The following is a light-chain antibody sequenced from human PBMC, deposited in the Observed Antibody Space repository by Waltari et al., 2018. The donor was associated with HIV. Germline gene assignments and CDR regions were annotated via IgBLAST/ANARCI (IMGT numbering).Light chain of an antibody. V-gene: IGLV1-47*01. CDR3: AAWDDSLSGHWV. CDR2: RNN. Sequence: QSVLTQAPSASGTPGQRVGISCSGSSSNIGSKYVFWYQQLPGTAPKLLIYRNNRRPSGVPEQFSGSKSGTSASLAISGLRSEDEAEYYCAAWDDSLSGHWVFGTGTKVTVL. CDR1: SSNIGSKY. J-gene: IGLJ1*01.